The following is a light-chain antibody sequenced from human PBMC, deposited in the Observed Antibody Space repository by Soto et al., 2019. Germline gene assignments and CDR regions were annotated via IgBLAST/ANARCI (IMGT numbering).Light chain of an antibody. Sequence: QTVVTQPASVSGSPGQSITISCTGTSSDVGGYNYVSWYQQHPGKAPKLMIYEVSNRPSGVSNRFSGSKSGNTASLTISGLQAEDEADYYCTSYTRRSLIFGGGTKVTVL. CDR1: SSDVGGYNY. V-gene: IGLV2-14*01. J-gene: IGLJ2*01. CDR2: EVS. CDR3: TSYTRRSLI.